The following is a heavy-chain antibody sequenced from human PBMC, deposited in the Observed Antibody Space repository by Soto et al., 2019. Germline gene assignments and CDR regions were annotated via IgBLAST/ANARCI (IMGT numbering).Heavy chain of an antibody. CDR1: GGSISSSSYY. V-gene: IGHV4-39*01. CDR2: IYYSGST. CDR3: ARHISLAFGDVPFDY. D-gene: IGHD4-17*01. J-gene: IGHJ4*02. Sequence: QLQLQESGPGLVKPSETLSLTCTVSGGSISSSSYYWGWIRQPPGKGLEWIGSIYYSGSTYYNPSLKSRVTISVDTSKNQFSLKLSSVTAADTAVYYCARHISLAFGDVPFDYWGQGTLVTVSS.